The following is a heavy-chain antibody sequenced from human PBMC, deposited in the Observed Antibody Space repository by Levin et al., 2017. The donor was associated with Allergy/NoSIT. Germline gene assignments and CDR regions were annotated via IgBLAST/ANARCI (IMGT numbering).Heavy chain of an antibody. V-gene: IGHV2-5*01. CDR1: GFSLSTSGVG. CDR3: AHIDSSGYYSEVGGLDY. Sequence: SGPTLVKPTQTLTLTCTFSGFSLSTSGVGVGWIRQPPGKALEWLALIYWNDDKRYSPSLKSRLTITKDTSKNQVVLTMTNMDPVDTATYYCAHIDSSGYYSEVGGLDYWGQGTLVTVSS. J-gene: IGHJ4*02. D-gene: IGHD3-22*01. CDR2: IYWNDDK.